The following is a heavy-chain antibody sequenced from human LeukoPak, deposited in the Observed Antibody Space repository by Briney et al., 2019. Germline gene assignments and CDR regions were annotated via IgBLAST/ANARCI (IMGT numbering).Heavy chain of an antibody. CDR2: ISSSSSYI. Sequence: PGGSLRLSCAASGFTFSSYSMNWVRQAPGKGLEWVSSISSSSSYIYYADSVKGRFTISRDNAKNSLYLQMNSLRAEDTAVYYCAREHFIAVAVFDYWGQGTLVAVSS. J-gene: IGHJ4*02. V-gene: IGHV3-21*01. D-gene: IGHD6-19*01. CDR3: AREHFIAVAVFDY. CDR1: GFTFSSYS.